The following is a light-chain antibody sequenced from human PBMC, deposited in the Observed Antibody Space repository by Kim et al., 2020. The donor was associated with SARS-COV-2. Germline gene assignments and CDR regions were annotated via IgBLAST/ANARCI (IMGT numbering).Light chain of an antibody. CDR1: SLRSYY. CDR2: GRN. J-gene: IGLJ2*01. CDR3: QSGDSGGKVI. Sequence: SELTQDPAVSVALGQTVRITCQGDSLRSYYATWYQQKPRQAPVLVIYGRNNRPSGIPDRFSGSTSGNTASLTISGAQAEDEADFYCQSGDSGGKVIFGGGTKVTVL. V-gene: IGLV3-19*01.